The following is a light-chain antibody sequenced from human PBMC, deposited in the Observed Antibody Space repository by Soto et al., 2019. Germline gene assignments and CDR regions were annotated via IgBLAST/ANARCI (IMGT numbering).Light chain of an antibody. CDR2: GVY. V-gene: IGKV3-20*01. CDR3: QQYGSSPPT. CDR1: QIIKTFY. J-gene: IGKJ1*01. Sequence: IVLTQSPGTLSLSPGETATLSCRASQIIKTFYFGWYQQKPGQSPRLLIYGVYSRATGTPDRFSGSGSGTDFTLTINRLEPEDFALYYCQQYGSSPPTFGQGTKVDIK.